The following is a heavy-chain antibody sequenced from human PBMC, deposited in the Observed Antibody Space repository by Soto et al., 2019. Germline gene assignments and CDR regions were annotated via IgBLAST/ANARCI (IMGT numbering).Heavy chain of an antibody. V-gene: IGHV1-69*01. D-gene: IGHD2-2*01. CDR2: IIPNPGTA. Sequence: QVQMMQSGAEVKKPGSSVKVSCKASGGTFGSYAISWVRQAPGQGLEWMRGIIPNPGTANYAQKFQGRVTIAADESTSTAYMGLSSLRSEDTAMYYCARSQGSSTSLEIYYYYYYGMDVWGQGTTVTVSS. CDR3: ARSQGSSTSLEIYYYYYYGMDV. CDR1: GGTFGSYA. J-gene: IGHJ6*02.